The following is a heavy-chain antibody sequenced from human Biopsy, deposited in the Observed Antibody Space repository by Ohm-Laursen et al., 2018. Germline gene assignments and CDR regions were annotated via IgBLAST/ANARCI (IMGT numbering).Heavy chain of an antibody. Sequence: GTLSLTCTVPGGSISSGSNYWAWIRQPPGKGLEWIGSVYHSGTTYYSPSLKSRVTISVDTSKNQLSLKVTSVTAADTAAYYCARHDGNGPFALDSWGQGTLVTVSS. J-gene: IGHJ4*02. CDR2: VYHSGTT. CDR1: GGSISSGSNY. CDR3: ARHDGNGPFALDS. V-gene: IGHV4-39*01. D-gene: IGHD5-24*01.